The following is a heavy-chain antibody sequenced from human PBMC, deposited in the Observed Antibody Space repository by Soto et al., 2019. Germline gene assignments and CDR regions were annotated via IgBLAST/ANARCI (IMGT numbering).Heavy chain of an antibody. CDR3: VPGPPVSPYSISPRGY. CDR1: GFTFSGSA. Sequence: EVQLVESGGGLVQPGGSLKLSCAASGFTFSGSAMHWVRQASGKGLEWVGRIRSKANSYATAYAASVKGRFTISRDDSKNTAYLQMNSLKTEDTAVYYCVPGPPVSPYSISPRGYWGQGTLVTVSS. J-gene: IGHJ4*02. V-gene: IGHV3-73*02. CDR2: IRSKANSYAT. D-gene: IGHD6-6*01.